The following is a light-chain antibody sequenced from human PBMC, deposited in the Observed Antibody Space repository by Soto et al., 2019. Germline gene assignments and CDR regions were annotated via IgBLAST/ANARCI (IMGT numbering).Light chain of an antibody. CDR2: DVS. J-gene: IGLJ2*01. Sequence: QSVLTQPASVSGSPGQSITISCTGTSSDVGGYNYVSWYQQHPGKAPKVMIYDVSNRPSGVSNRFSGSKSGNTASLTISGLQAEDEADYHCSSYTSSSPLVFGGGTKLTVL. CDR3: SSYTSSSPLV. CDR1: SSDVGGYNY. V-gene: IGLV2-14*03.